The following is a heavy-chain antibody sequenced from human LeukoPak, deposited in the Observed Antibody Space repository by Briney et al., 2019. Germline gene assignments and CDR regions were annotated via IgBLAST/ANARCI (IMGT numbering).Heavy chain of an antibody. CDR2: INSDGSST. CDR1: GFTFSSYW. Sequence: WGSLRLSCAASGFTFSSYWMHWVRQAPGKRLVWVSGINSDGSSTSYADSGKGRFTISRDNAKNTLYLQMNSLRAADTAVYYCVTEKRRGSGSYYNVSWGQGTLVTVSS. D-gene: IGHD3-10*01. V-gene: IGHV3-74*01. CDR3: VTEKRRGSGSYYNVS. J-gene: IGHJ4*02.